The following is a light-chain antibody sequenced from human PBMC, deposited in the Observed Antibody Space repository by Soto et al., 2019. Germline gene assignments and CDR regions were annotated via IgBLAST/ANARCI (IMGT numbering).Light chain of an antibody. CDR1: RSLLSSNGYNY. CDR3: AQGLQTPLT. V-gene: IGKV2-28*01. Sequence: EIVMTQSPLSLPVTPGEPASISCRSSRSLLSSNGYNYLNWYLQKPGQSPQLLIYLGSNRASGVPDRFSGSGSGTDFTLKISRVEAEDVGVYYCAQGLQTPLTFGGGTKVDIK. J-gene: IGKJ4*01. CDR2: LGS.